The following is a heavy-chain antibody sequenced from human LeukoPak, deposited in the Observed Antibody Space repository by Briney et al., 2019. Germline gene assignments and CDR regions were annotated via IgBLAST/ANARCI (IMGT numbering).Heavy chain of an antibody. CDR2: SSSSGSRT. J-gene: IGHJ4*02. CDR1: GFTFSSYA. V-gene: IGHV3-23*01. CDR3: AKDNILPTAKTTLDY. Sequence: GGSLRLSCAASGFTFSSYAMTWVRQAPGKGLEWVSTSSSSGSRTYYADSVKGRFTISRDNSKNTLFLRMSSLRAEDTAVYYCAKDNILPTAKTTLDYWGQGTLVTVPS. D-gene: IGHD2-2*01.